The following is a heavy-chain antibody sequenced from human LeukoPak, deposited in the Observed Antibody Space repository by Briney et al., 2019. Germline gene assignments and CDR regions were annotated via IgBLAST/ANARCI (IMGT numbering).Heavy chain of an antibody. CDR1: GGSISSGGYS. D-gene: IGHD5-24*01. Sequence: SQTLSLTCAVSGGSISSGGYSWSWIRQPPGKGLEWIGYIYHSGSTYYNPSLKSRVTISVGRSKNQFSLKLSSVTAADTAVYYCATRPTNRDGYNFGAFDIWGQGTMVTVSS. V-gene: IGHV4-30-2*01. CDR3: ATRPTNRDGYNFGAFDI. J-gene: IGHJ3*02. CDR2: IYHSGST.